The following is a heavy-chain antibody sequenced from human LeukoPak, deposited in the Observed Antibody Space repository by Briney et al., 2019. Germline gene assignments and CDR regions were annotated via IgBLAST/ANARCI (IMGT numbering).Heavy chain of an antibody. CDR1: GFTFSSYA. J-gene: IGHJ3*02. V-gene: IGHV3-23*01. CDR3: GKYLQPSGFPYALDT. D-gene: IGHD5-12*01. CDR2: ISGSSHIT. Sequence: GGSLRLSCSAPGFTFSSYAMGWVRQGPVRGLEWVASISGSSHITTYADSLKGRFTISRDNSKNTLYLQIDSLRDDDTALYYCGKYLQPSGFPYALDTWGQGTMVTVSS.